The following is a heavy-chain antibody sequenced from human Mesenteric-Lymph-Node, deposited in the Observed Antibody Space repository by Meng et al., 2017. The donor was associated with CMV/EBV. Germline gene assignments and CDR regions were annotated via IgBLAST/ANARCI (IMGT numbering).Heavy chain of an antibody. CDR2: IYHSGST. CDR3: ASHLRGYSGYDDGY. J-gene: IGHJ4*02. Sequence: DADPSIRDSNWWSWVRQTPGKGLEWIGEIYHSGSTNYNPSLKSRVTISVAKSKNQFSLKLSSVTAADTAVYYCASHLRGYSGYDDGYWGQGTLVTVSS. V-gene: IGHV4-4*02. D-gene: IGHD5-12*01. CDR1: DPSIRDSNW.